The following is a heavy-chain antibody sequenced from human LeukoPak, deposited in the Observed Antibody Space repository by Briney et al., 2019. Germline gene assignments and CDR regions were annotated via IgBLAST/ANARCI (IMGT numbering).Heavy chain of an antibody. CDR2: IYPGDSDT. J-gene: IGHJ3*02. CDR3: ARQYEGIVVVPAATDAFDI. V-gene: IGHV5-51*01. D-gene: IGHD2-2*01. Sequence: PGESLKISCKGSGYSFTSYWIGWVRQMPGKGLEWMGIIYPGDSDTRYSPSFQGQVTISADKSISTAYLQWSSLKASDTAMYYCARQYEGIVVVPAATDAFDIWGQGTMVTVSS. CDR1: GYSFTSYW.